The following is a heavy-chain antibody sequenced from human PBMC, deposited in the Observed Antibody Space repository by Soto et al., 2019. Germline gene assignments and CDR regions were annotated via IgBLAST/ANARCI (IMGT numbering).Heavy chain of an antibody. D-gene: IGHD2-2*01. CDR3: ARGHLAVVPVASWFYYMDV. Sequence: YAVHWLRQAPGQRLEWMGWINAGNGNTRYSQKFQGRVTITRDTPARTVYMELSSLRSEDTAVYYCARGHLAVVPVASWFYYMDVWGKGTTVTVSS. CDR1: YA. V-gene: IGHV1-3*01. J-gene: IGHJ6*03. CDR2: INAGNGNT.